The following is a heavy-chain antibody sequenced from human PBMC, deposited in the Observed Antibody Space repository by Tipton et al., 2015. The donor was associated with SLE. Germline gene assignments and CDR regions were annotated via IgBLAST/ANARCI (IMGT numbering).Heavy chain of an antibody. Sequence: TLSLTCTVSGGSISSGTYYWSWIRQPAGKGLQWIGRIHTSGSINYNPSLKSRVTISVDTSKNQFSLKVTSVTAADTAVYYCARQRDLDAFDIWGQGAMVTVSS. CDR2: IHTSGSI. CDR3: ARQRDLDAFDI. CDR1: GGSISSGTYY. J-gene: IGHJ3*02. V-gene: IGHV4-61*02.